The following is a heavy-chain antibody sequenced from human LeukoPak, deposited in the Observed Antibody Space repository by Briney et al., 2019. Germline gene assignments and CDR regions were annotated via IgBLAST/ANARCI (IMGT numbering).Heavy chain of an antibody. CDR3: AADVSGGWYRSGDY. D-gene: IGHD6-19*01. J-gene: IGHJ4*02. Sequence: SVKVSCKASGFTFTSSAMQWVRQARGQRLEWIGWIVVGSGNTNYAQKFQERVTITRDMSTSTAYMELSSLRSEDTAVYYCAADVSGGWYRSGDYWGQGTLVTVSS. CDR2: IVVGSGNT. V-gene: IGHV1-58*02. CDR1: GFTFTSSA.